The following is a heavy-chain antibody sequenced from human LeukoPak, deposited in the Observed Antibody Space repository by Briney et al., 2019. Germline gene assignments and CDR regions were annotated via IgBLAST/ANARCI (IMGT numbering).Heavy chain of an antibody. CDR3: ARVYSKYYYYYHGMDL. CDR1: GFTFSSYA. CDR2: ISYDGSNK. D-gene: IGHD4-11*01. V-gene: IGHV3-30-3*01. J-gene: IGHJ6*02. Sequence: GRSLRLSCAASGFTFSSYAMHWVRQAPGKGLEWVAVISYDGSNKYYADSVKGRFTISRDNSKNTLYLQMNSLRAEDTAVYYCARVYSKYYYYYHGMDLWGQGTTVTVSS.